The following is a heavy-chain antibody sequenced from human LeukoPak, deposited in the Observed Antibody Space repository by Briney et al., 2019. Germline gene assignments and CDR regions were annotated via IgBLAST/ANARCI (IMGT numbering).Heavy chain of an antibody. CDR2: INSDGSST. V-gene: IGHV3-74*01. Sequence: GGSLRLSCAASGFTYSSYWMHWVRQAPGKGLVWVSRINSDGSSTSYADSVKGRFTISRDNAKNTLYLQMNSLRAEDTAVYYCAREGSTVPYFDYWGQGTLVTVSS. J-gene: IGHJ4*02. D-gene: IGHD4-17*01. CDR3: AREGSTVPYFDY. CDR1: GFTYSSYW.